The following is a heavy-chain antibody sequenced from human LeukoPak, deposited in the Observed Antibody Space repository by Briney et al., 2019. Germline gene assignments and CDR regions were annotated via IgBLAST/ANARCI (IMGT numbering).Heavy chain of an antibody. D-gene: IGHD6-13*01. Sequence: PSETLSLTCAVYGGSFSGYYWSWIRQPPGKGLEWIGEISRSGDTNYRPSLKSRVSISVDEFKNQFSLKLISVTAADTAVYYCARGLGEGSSSDWFDPWGQGTLVTVSS. J-gene: IGHJ5*02. CDR3: ARGLGEGSSSDWFDP. V-gene: IGHV4-34*01. CDR1: GGSFSGYY. CDR2: ISRSGDT.